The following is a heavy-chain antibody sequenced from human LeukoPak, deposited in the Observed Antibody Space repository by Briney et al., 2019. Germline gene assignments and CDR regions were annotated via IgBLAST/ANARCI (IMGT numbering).Heavy chain of an antibody. J-gene: IGHJ4*02. D-gene: IGHD5-18*01. CDR2: IYHSGST. CDR1: GGSISSSNW. CDR3: VRGGYSYGSNFFDY. V-gene: IGHV4-4*02. Sequence: SGTLSLTCAVSGGSISSSNWWSWVRQPPGKGLEWTGEIYHSGSTNYNPSLKSRVNISVDKSKNQLSLKLSSVTAADTAVYYCVRGGYSYGSNFFDYWGQGTLVTVSS.